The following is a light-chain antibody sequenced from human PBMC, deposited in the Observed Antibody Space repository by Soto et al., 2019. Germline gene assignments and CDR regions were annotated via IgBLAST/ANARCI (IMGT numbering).Light chain of an antibody. CDR1: SSDVGGYNY. Sequence: QSALTQPSSASGSPSQSITISCTRTSSDVGGYNYVSWYQQHPGKAAKLMIYEVSNRPSGVSNRFSGSKSGNTASLTISGLQAEDEADYSCSSYTSSSTDVFGTGGKVTVL. J-gene: IGLJ1*01. CDR3: SSYTSSSTDV. V-gene: IGLV2-14*01. CDR2: EVS.